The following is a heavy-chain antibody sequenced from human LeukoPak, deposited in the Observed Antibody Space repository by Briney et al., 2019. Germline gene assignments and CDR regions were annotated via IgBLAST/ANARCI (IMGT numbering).Heavy chain of an antibody. D-gene: IGHD3-10*01. CDR3: ARWGYGSGSYYPPYFDY. J-gene: IGHJ4*02. Sequence: SETLSLTCTVSGGSISSYYWSWIRQPPGKGLEGIGYIYYSGSTNYNPSLKSRVTISVDTSKNQFSLKLSSVTAADTAVYYCARWGYGSGSYYPPYFDYWGQGTLVTVSS. CDR2: IYYSGST. V-gene: IGHV4-59*01. CDR1: GGSISSYY.